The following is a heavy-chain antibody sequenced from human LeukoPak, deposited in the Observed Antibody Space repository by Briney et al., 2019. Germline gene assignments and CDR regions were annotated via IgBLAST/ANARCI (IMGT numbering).Heavy chain of an antibody. J-gene: IGHJ4*02. Sequence: SETLSLTCSVSGGSMSTYYWSWIRQPPGKGLEWIGYISYSGSTNYNPSLTSRVTISVDTSKNQFSLKLSSVTAADTAVYYCAGGGDYTSGSYYNYWGQGTLVTVSS. V-gene: IGHV4-59*01. CDR2: ISYSGST. CDR1: GGSMSTYY. CDR3: AGGGDYTSGSYYNY. D-gene: IGHD3-10*01.